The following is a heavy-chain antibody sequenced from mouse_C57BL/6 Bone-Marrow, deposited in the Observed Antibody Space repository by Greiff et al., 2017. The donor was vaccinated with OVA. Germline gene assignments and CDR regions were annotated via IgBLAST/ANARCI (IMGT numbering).Heavy chain of an antibody. CDR3: ARPPYYYGSSYWYFDV. V-gene: IGHV5-6*01. CDR1: GFTFSSYG. CDR2: ISSGGSYT. D-gene: IGHD1-1*01. J-gene: IGHJ1*03. Sequence: EVKLVESGGDLVKPGGSLKLSCAASGFTFSSYGMSWVRQTPDKRLEWVATISSGGSYTYYPDSVKGRFTISRDNATNTLYLQMSSLKSEDTAMYYCARPPYYYGSSYWYFDVWGTGTTVTVSS.